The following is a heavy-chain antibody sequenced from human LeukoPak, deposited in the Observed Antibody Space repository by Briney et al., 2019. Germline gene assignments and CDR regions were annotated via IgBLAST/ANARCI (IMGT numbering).Heavy chain of an antibody. V-gene: IGHV1-46*01. J-gene: IGHJ5*02. CDR1: GYTFTSYY. CDR2: INPSGGST. D-gene: IGHD3-16*02. Sequence: ASVKVSCKASGYTFTSYYMHWVRQAPGQGLEWMGIINPSGGSTSYAQKFQGRVTMTRDTSTSTVYMELSSLRSEDTAVYYCARQHYLGELSLPWFDPWGQGTLVTVSS. CDR3: ARQHYLGELSLPWFDP.